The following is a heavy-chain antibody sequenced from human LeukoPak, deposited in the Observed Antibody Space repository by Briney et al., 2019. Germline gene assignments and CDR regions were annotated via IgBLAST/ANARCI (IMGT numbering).Heavy chain of an antibody. CDR1: GFTFDDYA. Sequence: GRSLRLSCAASGFTFDDYAMHWVRQAPGNGLEWVSGISWNSGSIGYADSVKGRFTISRDNAKNSLYLQMNSLRAEDTALYYCAKDINAGTTLNYFDYWGQGTLVTVSS. J-gene: IGHJ4*02. D-gene: IGHD1-7*01. CDR3: AKDINAGTTLNYFDY. CDR2: ISWNSGSI. V-gene: IGHV3-9*01.